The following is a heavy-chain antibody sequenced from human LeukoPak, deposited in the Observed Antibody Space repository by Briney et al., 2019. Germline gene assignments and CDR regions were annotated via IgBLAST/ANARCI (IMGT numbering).Heavy chain of an antibody. V-gene: IGHV4-39*01. Sequence: SETLSLTCTVSSGSISNSDYYWAWIHQPPGKGLEWIGTIYYSGTTYYNPSLKSRVTISVDTSKNQFSLKLSSVTAADTAVYYCARIGGSIGWYYFDYWGLGTRVTVSS. CDR2: IYYSGTT. CDR1: SGSISNSDYY. J-gene: IGHJ4*02. D-gene: IGHD6-19*01. CDR3: ARIGGSIGWYYFDY.